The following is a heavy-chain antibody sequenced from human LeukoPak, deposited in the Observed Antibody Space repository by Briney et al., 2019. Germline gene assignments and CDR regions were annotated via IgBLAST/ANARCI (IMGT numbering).Heavy chain of an antibody. CDR1: GGSISSGGYY. J-gene: IGHJ4*02. V-gene: IGHV4-30-2*01. Sequence: TSETLSLTCTVSGGSISSGGYYWSWIRQPPGKGLEWIGYIYHTGSIYYNPSLKSRVTISVDRSKNQFSLKLNSVTAADTAVYYCARDRLDGSGYSDYWGQGTLVTVCS. CDR3: ARDRLDGSGYSDY. CDR2: IYHTGSI. D-gene: IGHD3-22*01.